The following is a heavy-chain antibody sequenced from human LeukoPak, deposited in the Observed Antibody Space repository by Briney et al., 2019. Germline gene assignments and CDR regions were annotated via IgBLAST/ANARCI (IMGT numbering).Heavy chain of an antibody. CDR3: ARGPVNYDSSGSGWFDP. Sequence: AASVKVSCKASGYTFTSYGISWVRQAPGQGLEWMGWISAYNGNTNYAQKLQGRVTMTTDTSTSTAYMELRSLRPEDTAVYYCARGPVNYDSSGSGWFDPWGQGTLVTVSS. D-gene: IGHD3-22*01. J-gene: IGHJ5*02. V-gene: IGHV1-18*01. CDR2: ISAYNGNT. CDR1: GYTFTSYG.